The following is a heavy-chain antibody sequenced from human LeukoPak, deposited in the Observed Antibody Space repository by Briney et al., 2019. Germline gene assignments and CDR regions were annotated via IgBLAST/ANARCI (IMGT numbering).Heavy chain of an antibody. D-gene: IGHD3-10*01. V-gene: IGHV7-4-1*02. CDR2: INTNTGNP. CDR3: ARVRPTMVRGVIIRRVGFDP. CDR1: GYTFTSYA. Sequence: ASVKVSCKASGYTFTSYAMNWVRQAPGQGLEWMGWINTNTGNPTYAQGFTGRFVFSLDTSVSTAYLQISSLKAEDTAVYYCARVRPTMVRGVIIRRVGFDPWGQGTLVTVSS. J-gene: IGHJ5*02.